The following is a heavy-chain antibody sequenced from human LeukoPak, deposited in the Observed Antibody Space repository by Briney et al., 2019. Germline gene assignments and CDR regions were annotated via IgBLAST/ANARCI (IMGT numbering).Heavy chain of an antibody. CDR3: ARSREFRGPFQH. CDR2: IYYSGST. D-gene: IGHD3-10*01. V-gene: IGHV4-59*01. CDR1: GGSISSYY. J-gene: IGHJ1*01. Sequence: SETLSLTCTVSGGSISSYYWSWIRQPPGKGLEWIGYIYYSGSTNYNPSLKSRVTISVDTSKNQFSLKLSSVTAADTAVYYCARSREFRGPFQHWGQGTLVTVSS.